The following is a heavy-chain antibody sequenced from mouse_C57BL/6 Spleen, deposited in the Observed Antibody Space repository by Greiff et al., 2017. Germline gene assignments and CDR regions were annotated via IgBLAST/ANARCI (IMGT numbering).Heavy chain of an antibody. J-gene: IGHJ3*01. D-gene: IGHD4-1*01. V-gene: IGHV1-52*01. CDR1: GYTFTSYW. Sequence: QVQLKQPGAELVRPGSSVKLSCKASGYTFTSYWMHWVKQRPIHGLEWIGNIDPSDSENHYNQQFKEKATLTVDNSSSTAYMQLSSLTSEDSAVYYCARGALTGPFAYWGQGTLVTVSA. CDR3: ARGALTGPFAY. CDR2: IDPSDSEN.